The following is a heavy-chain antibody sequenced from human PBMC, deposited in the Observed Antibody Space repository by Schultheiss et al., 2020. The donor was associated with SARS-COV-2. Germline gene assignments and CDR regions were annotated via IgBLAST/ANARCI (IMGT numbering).Heavy chain of an antibody. CDR3: ARGKGIPPYYYYGMDV. V-gene: IGHV3-23*01. Sequence: GGSLRLSCAASGFTFSSYAMSWVRQAPGKGLEWVSAISGSGGSTYYGDSVKGRFTISRDYSKNSLYLQMHSLRAEDTAVYYCARGKGIPPYYYYGMDVWGQGTTVTVSS. D-gene: IGHD5-18*01. CDR1: GFTFSSYA. J-gene: IGHJ6*02. CDR2: ISGSGGST.